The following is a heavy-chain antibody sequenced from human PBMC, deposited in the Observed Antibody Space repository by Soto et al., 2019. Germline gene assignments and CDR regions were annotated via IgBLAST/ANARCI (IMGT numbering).Heavy chain of an antibody. V-gene: IGHV3-30-3*01. CDR2: ISYDGSNK. D-gene: IGHD3-22*01. Sequence: GGSLRLSCAASGFTFGSYGMHWLRQAPGKGLEWVAVISYDGSNKYYADSVKGRFTISRDNSKNTLYLQMNSLRAEDTAVYYCARESSYYYDSSGHFDYWGQGTLVTVSS. CDR3: ARESSYYYDSSGHFDY. CDR1: GFTFGSYG. J-gene: IGHJ4*02.